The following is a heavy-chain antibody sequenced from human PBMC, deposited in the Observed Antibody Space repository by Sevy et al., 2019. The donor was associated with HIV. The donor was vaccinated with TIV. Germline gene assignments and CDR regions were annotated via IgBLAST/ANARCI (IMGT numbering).Heavy chain of an antibody. J-gene: IGHJ4*02. CDR2: IKQDGSEK. V-gene: IGHV3-7*01. D-gene: IGHD5-18*01. CDR3: AREGSGYSYGHDY. CDR1: GFTFSSYW. Sequence: GGSLRLSCAASGFTFSSYWMSWVRQAPGKGLEWVANIKQDGSEKYYVDSVKGRFTISRDNAKNSLYLQMNSLRAEDTAVYYCAREGSGYSYGHDYWGQGTLVIVSS.